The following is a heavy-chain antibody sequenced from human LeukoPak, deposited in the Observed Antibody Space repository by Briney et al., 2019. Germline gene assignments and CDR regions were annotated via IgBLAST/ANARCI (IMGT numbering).Heavy chain of an antibody. Sequence: GGSLRLSCAASRFTFSSYGMHWVRQAPGKGLEWVAVIWFDGSNKFYADSVKGRFTISRDNAKNTLYLQMNSLRAEDTAVYYCARTAYSDYSLGFWGQGTLVTVSS. CDR2: IWFDGSNK. V-gene: IGHV3-33*01. D-gene: IGHD5-12*01. CDR1: RFTFSSYG. CDR3: ARTAYSDYSLGF. J-gene: IGHJ4*02.